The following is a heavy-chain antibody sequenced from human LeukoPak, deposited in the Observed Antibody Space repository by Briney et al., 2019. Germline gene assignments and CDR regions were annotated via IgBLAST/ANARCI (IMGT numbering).Heavy chain of an antibody. Sequence: GASVKVSCKASGGTFSSYAISWVRQAPGQGLEWMGRIIPILGIANYAQKFQGRATITADKSTSTAYMELSSLRSEDTAVYYCANSITMVRGVPREYNWFDPWGQGTLVTVSS. V-gene: IGHV1-69*04. CDR2: IIPILGIA. J-gene: IGHJ5*02. CDR1: GGTFSSYA. CDR3: ANSITMVRGVPREYNWFDP. D-gene: IGHD3-10*01.